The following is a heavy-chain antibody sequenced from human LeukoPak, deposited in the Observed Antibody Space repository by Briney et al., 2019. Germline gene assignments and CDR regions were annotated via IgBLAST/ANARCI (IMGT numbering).Heavy chain of an antibody. J-gene: IGHJ4*02. D-gene: IGHD2-2*01. CDR1: GYSFTSYW. CDR3: ARPRPRYCSSTSCSYFDY. V-gene: IGHV5-51*01. Sequence: GESMKISCKGSGYSFTSYWIGWVRPMPGKGLEWMGIICPGDSDTRYSPSFQGQVTILADKSISTAFLQLSSLKASDAAMYYCARPRPRYCSSTSCSYFDYWGQGTLVTVSS. CDR2: ICPGDSDT.